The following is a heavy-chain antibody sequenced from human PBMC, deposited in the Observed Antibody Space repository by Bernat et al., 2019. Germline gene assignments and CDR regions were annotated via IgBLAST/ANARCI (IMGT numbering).Heavy chain of an antibody. CDR3: TTDPEDYYGSGTFDY. D-gene: IGHD3-10*01. CDR2: IKSKTDGGTA. V-gene: IGHV3-15*01. CDR1: GFTFSNTW. J-gene: IGHJ4*02. Sequence: EVQLVESGGGLVKPGGSLRLSCAASGFTFSNTWMNWVRQAPGRGLEFVGRIKSKTDGGTAEYPAPVKDRFTISRDDSKNTLYLQMNSLKTEDTAVYYCTTDPEDYYGSGTFDYWGQGTLVTVSS.